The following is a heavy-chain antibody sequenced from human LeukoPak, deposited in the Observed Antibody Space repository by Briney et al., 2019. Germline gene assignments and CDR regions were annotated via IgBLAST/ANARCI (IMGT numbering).Heavy chain of an antibody. CDR2: IYSGGST. D-gene: IGHD2-21*01. CDR1: GFTVSSNY. Sequence: GGSLRLSCAASGFTVSSNYMSWVRQAPGKGLEWVSVIYSGGSTYYADSVKGRFTISRHNSKNTLYLQMNSLRAEDTAVYYCARAGVYCGGDCFDPWGQGTQVTVSS. CDR3: ARAGVYCGGDCFDP. J-gene: IGHJ5*02. V-gene: IGHV3-53*04.